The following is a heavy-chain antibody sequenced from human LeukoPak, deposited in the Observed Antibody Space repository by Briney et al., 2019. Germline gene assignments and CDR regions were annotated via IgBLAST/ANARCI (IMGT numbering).Heavy chain of an antibody. CDR3: ARVLARLRFLEWLPDY. J-gene: IGHJ4*02. CDR1: GFTFSSYS. V-gene: IGHV3-21*01. CDR2: ISSSSSYI. Sequence: GGPLRLSCAASGFTFSSYSMNWVRQAPGKGLEWVSSISSSSSYIYYADSEKGRFTISRDNAKNSLYLQMNSLRAEDTAVYYCARVLARLRFLEWLPDYWGQGTLVTVSS. D-gene: IGHD3-3*01.